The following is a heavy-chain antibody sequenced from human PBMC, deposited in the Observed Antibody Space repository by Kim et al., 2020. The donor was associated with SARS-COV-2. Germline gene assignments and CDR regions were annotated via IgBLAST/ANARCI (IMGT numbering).Heavy chain of an antibody. V-gene: IGHV3-11*01. D-gene: IGHD6-6*01. CDR3: AGGTQYSSSSGYYYYYGMDV. CDR2: ISSSGSTI. J-gene: IGHJ6*02. Sequence: GGSLRLSCAASGFTFSDYYMSWIRQAPGKGLEWVSYISSSGSTIYYADSVKGRFTISRDNAKNSLYLQMNSLRAEDTAVYYCAGGTQYSSSSGYYYYYGMDVWGQGTTVTVSS. CDR1: GFTFSDYY.